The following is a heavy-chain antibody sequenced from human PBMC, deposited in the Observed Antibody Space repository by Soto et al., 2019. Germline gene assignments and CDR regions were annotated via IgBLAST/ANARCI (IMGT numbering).Heavy chain of an antibody. CDR2: ISYSGRT. D-gene: IGHD4-17*01. CDR1: GASIITNNYF. CDR3: ARRRASDYGGDHHPYYFDR. J-gene: IGHJ4*02. Sequence: SETLSLTCTVSGASIITNNYFWVWIRQSPRRGLELIGSISYSGRTYDNPSLQSRVTISIDASKNQFSLKLTSVTTADTSIYYWARRRASDYGGDHHPYYFDRWGQGALVTVSS. V-gene: IGHV4-39*01.